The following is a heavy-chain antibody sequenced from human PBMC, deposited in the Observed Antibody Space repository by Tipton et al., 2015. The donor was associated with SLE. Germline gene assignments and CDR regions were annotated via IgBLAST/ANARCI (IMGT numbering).Heavy chain of an antibody. CDR2: IYYSGST. J-gene: IGHJ4*02. Sequence: TLSLTCTVSGGSFSSGGSYWSWIRQHPGKGLEWIGYIYYSGSTYYNPSLKSRITISVDASKNQFSLKLSSVTAADTAGYYCARGSNYYAYWGQGTLVTVSS. D-gene: IGHD3-22*01. CDR3: ARGSNYYAY. V-gene: IGHV4-31*03. CDR1: GGSFSSGGSY.